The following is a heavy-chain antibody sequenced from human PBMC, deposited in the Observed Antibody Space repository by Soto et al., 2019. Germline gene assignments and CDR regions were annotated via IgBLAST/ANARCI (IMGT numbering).Heavy chain of an antibody. D-gene: IGHD2-15*01. CDR2: IYPGDSDV. J-gene: IGHJ4*02. CDR3: ARIGYCSGGPCSNFDY. Sequence: PGESLKISCQGSGYSFSSYWIGWVRQMPGKGLEWMGIIYPGDSDVRYSPAFQGQVTFSADKSISTAYLQWSSLKASDTAMYYCARIGYCSGGPCSNFDYWGQGTLVTVSS. V-gene: IGHV5-51*01. CDR1: GYSFSSYW.